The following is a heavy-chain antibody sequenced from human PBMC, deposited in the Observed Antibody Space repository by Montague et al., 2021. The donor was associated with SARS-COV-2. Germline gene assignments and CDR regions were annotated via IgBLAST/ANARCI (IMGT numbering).Heavy chain of an antibody. D-gene: IGHD3-9*01. J-gene: IGHJ4*01. V-gene: IGHV4-61*02. CDR2: IYTSGST. CDR3: ARGVLRYFDWISPFDY. CDR1: GGSISSGSYY. Sequence: TLSLTCTVSGGSISSGSYYWSWIRQPAGKGLEWIWRIYTSGSTNYNPSLKSRVTISVDTSKNQFSLKLSSVTAADTAVYYRARGVLRYFDWISPFDYWGQGTLVTVSS.